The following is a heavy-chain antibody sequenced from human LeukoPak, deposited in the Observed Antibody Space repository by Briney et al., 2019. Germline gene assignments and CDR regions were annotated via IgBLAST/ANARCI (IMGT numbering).Heavy chain of an antibody. J-gene: IGHJ1*01. CDR2: ISSSSSYI. CDR3: ARVQDGSSWFEYFHH. D-gene: IGHD6-19*01. Sequence: GGSLRLSCAASGFTFSSYSMNWVRQAPGKGLEWVSSISSSSSYIYYADSVKGRFTISRDNAKNSLFLQMNSLRAEDTAVYYCARVQDGSSWFEYFHHWGQGTLVTVSS. V-gene: IGHV3-21*01. CDR1: GFTFSSYS.